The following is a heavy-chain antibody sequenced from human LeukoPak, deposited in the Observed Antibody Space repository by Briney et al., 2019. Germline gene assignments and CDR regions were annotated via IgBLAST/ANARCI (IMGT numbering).Heavy chain of an antibody. J-gene: IGHJ4*02. V-gene: IGHV3-11*01. CDR1: GFTFRDYY. D-gene: IGHD3-10*01. Sequence: PGGSLRLSCEASGFTFRDYYMNWIRQAPGKGLEWVSYISSSGYTIYYADSVKGRFTISRDNAKNSLYLQMNSLRADDTAVYYCAKGHYYGSGSLDYWGQGTLVTVSS. CDR3: AKGHYYGSGSLDY. CDR2: ISSSGYTI.